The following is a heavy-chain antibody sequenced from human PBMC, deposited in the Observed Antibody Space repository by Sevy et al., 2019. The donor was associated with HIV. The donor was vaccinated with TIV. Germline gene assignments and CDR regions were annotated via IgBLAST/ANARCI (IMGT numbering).Heavy chain of an antibody. CDR2: IIPMFGSA. D-gene: IGHD6-13*01. CDR1: GGTFNNYA. Sequence: ASVKVSCKASGGTFNNYAVNWVRQAPGHGLEWMGGIIPMFGSANYLQTFQGRVTITADESTSTAYMEMSSLRSDDTAVYYCAKSISWYASFDSWGQGTLVTVSS. V-gene: IGHV1-69*13. J-gene: IGHJ4*02. CDR3: AKSISWYASFDS.